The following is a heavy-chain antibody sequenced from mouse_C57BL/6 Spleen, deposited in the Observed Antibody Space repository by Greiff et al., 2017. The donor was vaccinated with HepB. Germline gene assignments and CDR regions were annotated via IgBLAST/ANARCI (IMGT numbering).Heavy chain of an antibody. CDR1: GYSFTDYN. J-gene: IGHJ1*03. CDR2: INPNYGTT. D-gene: IGHD1-1*01. CDR3: ARGTTVVATRYFDV. Sequence: VQLQQSGPELVKPGASVKITCKASGYSFTDYNMNWVKQSNGKSLEWIGVINPNYGTTSYNQKFKGKATLTVDQSSSTAYMQLNSLTSEDSAVYYCARGTTVVATRYFDVWGTGTTVTVSS. V-gene: IGHV1-39*01.